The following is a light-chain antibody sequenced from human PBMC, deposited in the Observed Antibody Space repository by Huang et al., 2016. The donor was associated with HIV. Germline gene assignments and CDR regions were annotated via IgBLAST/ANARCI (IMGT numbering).Light chain of an antibody. V-gene: IGKV4-1*01. Sequence: DIILTQSPDSLAVSLGERAFLSCRSSQSVYSTSTSKDYMAWFQQKPGQPPKLLLFWASTREAGVPDRFSGSGSGTHFTLTIANLEAEDAAIYYCQQYYSSPQTFGQGTRVEVK. CDR3: QQYYSSPQT. J-gene: IGKJ1*01. CDR2: WAS. CDR1: QSVYSTSTSKDY.